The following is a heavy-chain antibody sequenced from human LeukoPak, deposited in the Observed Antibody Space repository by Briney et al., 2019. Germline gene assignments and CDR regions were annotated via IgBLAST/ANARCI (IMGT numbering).Heavy chain of an antibody. CDR1: GGSISSYY. D-gene: IGHD6-19*01. V-gene: IGHV4-4*07. CDR3: ARDHFSSGWYKGYFDY. J-gene: IGHJ4*02. CDR2: IYTSGST. Sequence: PPETLSLTCTVSGGSISSYYWSWIRQPTGKGLEWIGRIYTSGSTNYNPSLKSRVTMSVDTSKNQFSLKLSSVTAADTAVYYCARDHFSSGWYKGYFDYWGQGTLVTVSS.